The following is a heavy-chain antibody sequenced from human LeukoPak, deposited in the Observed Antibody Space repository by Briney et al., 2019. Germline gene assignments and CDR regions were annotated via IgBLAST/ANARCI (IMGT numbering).Heavy chain of an antibody. V-gene: IGHV4-4*07. Sequence: PSETLSLTCIVSGGSISSYFWSWIRQSAGKGLEWIGRIYASGSTNYNPSLKSRVTMSVDTSKNQISLNLNSVTAADTAVYYCARARYKNDFLTGYWDDVFDMWGQGTRVTVSS. D-gene: IGHD3/OR15-3a*01. CDR1: GGSISSYF. CDR3: ARARYKNDFLTGYWDDVFDM. J-gene: IGHJ3*02. CDR2: IYASGST.